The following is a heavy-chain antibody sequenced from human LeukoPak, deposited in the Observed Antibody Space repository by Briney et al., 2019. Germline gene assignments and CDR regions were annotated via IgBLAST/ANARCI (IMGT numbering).Heavy chain of an antibody. CDR3: ARLSSYVVRGYGAKLYAFDI. CDR1: GGSISSSSYY. J-gene: IGHJ3*02. Sequence: SETLSLTCTVSGGSISSSSYYWGWIRQPPGKGLEWIGSIYYSGSTYYNPSLKSRVTISVDTSKNQFSLKLSSVTAADTAVYYCARLSSYVVRGYGAKLYAFDIWDQGTMVTVSS. CDR2: IYYSGST. V-gene: IGHV4-39*01. D-gene: IGHD3-10*01.